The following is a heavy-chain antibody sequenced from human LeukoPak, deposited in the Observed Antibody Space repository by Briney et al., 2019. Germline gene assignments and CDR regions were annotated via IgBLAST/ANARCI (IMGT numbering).Heavy chain of an antibody. J-gene: IGHJ4*02. D-gene: IGHD2-2*01. Sequence: SETLSLTCAVYGGSFSGYYWSWIRQPPGKGLEWIGEINHSGSTNYDPSLKSRVTISVDTSKNQFSLKLGSVTAADTAVYYCARVLDCSSTSCYAEGDYWGQGTLVTVSS. CDR1: GGSFSGYY. V-gene: IGHV4-34*01. CDR3: ARVLDCSSTSCYAEGDY. CDR2: INHSGST.